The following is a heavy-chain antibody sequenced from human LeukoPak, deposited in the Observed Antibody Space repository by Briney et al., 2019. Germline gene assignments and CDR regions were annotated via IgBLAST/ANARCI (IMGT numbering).Heavy chain of an antibody. CDR2: ILYDGSDE. CDR1: GFTFSSYG. J-gene: IGHJ6*02. CDR3: AKDRSGPRGYYYGMDV. Sequence: GGSLRLSCAASGFTFSSYGMHWVRQAPGKGLEWVAFILYDGSDEYYADSVKGRFTISRDNSKNTLYLQMNSLRAEDTAVYYCAKDRSGPRGYYYGMDVWGQGTTVSVSS. V-gene: IGHV3-30*18. D-gene: IGHD3-3*01.